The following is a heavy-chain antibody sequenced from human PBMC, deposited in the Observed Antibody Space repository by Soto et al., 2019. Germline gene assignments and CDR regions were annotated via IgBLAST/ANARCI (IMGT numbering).Heavy chain of an antibody. CDR3: ARDRGIDCSGGRCYGVAY. D-gene: IGHD2-15*01. V-gene: IGHV4-59*01. CDR2: IYYSGST. Sequence: SETLSLTCTVSGGSISSYYWSWIRQPPGKGLEWIGYIYYSGSTNYNPSLKSRVTISVDTSKNQFSLKLSSVTAADTAVYYCARDRGIDCSGGRCYGVAYWGQGTLVTVSS. J-gene: IGHJ4*02. CDR1: GGSISSYY.